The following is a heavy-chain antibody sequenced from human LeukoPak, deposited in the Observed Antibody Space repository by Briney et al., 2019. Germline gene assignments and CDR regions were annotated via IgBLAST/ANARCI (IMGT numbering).Heavy chain of an antibody. D-gene: IGHD3-10*01. V-gene: IGHV4-38-2*02. CDR1: GYSISSGYY. Sequence: SETLSLTCTVSGYSISSGYYWGWIRQPPGKGLEWIGEINHSGSTNYNPSLKSRVTISVDTSKNQFSLKLSSVTAADTAVYYCARIWFGESKAFDIWGQGTMVTVSS. J-gene: IGHJ3*02. CDR3: ARIWFGESKAFDI. CDR2: INHSGST.